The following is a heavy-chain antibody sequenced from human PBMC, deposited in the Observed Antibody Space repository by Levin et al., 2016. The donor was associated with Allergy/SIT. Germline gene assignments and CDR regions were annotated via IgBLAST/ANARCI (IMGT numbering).Heavy chain of an antibody. Sequence: SETLSLTCTVSGGSISSNFWSWIRQSPGKGLEWIGYIYYSGGTKYNPSLKSRVTISVDRSKNQFSLKLSSVTAADTAVYYCARDSAATGSGWFDPWGQGALVTVSS. D-gene: IGHD6-13*01. CDR1: GGSISSNF. CDR3: ARDSAATGSGWFDP. J-gene: IGHJ5*02. CDR2: IYYSGGT. V-gene: IGHV4-59*13.